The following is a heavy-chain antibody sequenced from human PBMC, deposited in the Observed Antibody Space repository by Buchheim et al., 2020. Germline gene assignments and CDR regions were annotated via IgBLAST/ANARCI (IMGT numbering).Heavy chain of an antibody. CDR3: ARFDQVWSNFDS. Sequence: EVQLVQSGAEVKKPGESLKISCKGSGYSFSNFWIGWARQMPGKGLEWMGIIYPGDSDTRYSPSFQGQVTISADKSITTAYLQWSSLKASDTAIYFCARFDQVWSNFDSWGQGTL. J-gene: IGHJ4*02. CDR1: GYSFSNFW. V-gene: IGHV5-51*03. CDR2: IYPGDSDT. D-gene: IGHD2-21*01.